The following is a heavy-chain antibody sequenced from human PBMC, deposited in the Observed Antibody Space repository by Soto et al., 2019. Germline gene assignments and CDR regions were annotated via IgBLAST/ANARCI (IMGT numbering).Heavy chain of an antibody. V-gene: IGHV1-18*01. D-gene: IGHD3-22*01. J-gene: IGHJ4*02. CDR1: GYTFTSYG. Sequence: GASGKVSCKASGYTFTSYGISWVRQAPGQGLEWMGWISAYNGNTNYAQKLQGRVTMTTDTSTSTAYMELRSLRSDDTAVYYCARVNYDSSGYNLHLTYWGQGTLVTVSS. CDR2: ISAYNGNT. CDR3: ARVNYDSSGYNLHLTY.